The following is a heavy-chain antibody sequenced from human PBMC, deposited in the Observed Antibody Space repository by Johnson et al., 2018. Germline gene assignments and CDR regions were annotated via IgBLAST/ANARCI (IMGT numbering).Heavy chain of an antibody. CDR2: IDPSGGSR. CDR1: GYTFTSYF. V-gene: IGHV1-46*01. CDR3: ARSASPLIGYYFNGMDV. Sequence: QVQLVESGAEVKKPGASVKLSCKASGYTFTSYFIHWVRQAPGQGLEWMGIIDPSGGSRRNAQRFQGRVTITADESTNTGYMEMSSLRSEDTAVYYCARSASPLIGYYFNGMDVWGQGTTVTVSS. J-gene: IGHJ6*02. D-gene: IGHD2-15*01.